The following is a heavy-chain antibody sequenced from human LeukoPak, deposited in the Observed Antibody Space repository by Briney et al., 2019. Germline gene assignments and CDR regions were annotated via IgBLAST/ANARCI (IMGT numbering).Heavy chain of an antibody. J-gene: IGHJ4*02. CDR3: ARGPRRSSSSHGDY. D-gene: IGHD6-13*01. CDR2: FDPEDGET. V-gene: IGHV1-24*01. CDR1: GYTLTELS. Sequence: ASVKVSCKVSGYTLTELSMHWVRQAPGKGLEWMGGFDPEDGETIYAQKFQGRVTMTTDTSTSTAYMELRSLRPDDTAVYYCARGPRRSSSSHGDYWGQGTLVTVSS.